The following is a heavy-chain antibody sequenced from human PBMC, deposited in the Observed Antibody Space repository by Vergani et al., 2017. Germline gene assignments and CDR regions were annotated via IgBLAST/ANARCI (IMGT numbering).Heavy chain of an antibody. CDR1: GCIFQNYT. J-gene: IGHJ6*04. V-gene: IGHV3-30*04. Sequence: QVNLVGSGGGVVQPGRSLRLSCATYGCIFQNYTMHWVRQAPGKGLEWVALISNDGRHTYYADSVRGRFSISRDNSKNTLYLQMNSLRTKYTANYYCRGEMDVWVKGTTVTVSS. CDR2: ISNDGRHT. CDR3: RGEMDV.